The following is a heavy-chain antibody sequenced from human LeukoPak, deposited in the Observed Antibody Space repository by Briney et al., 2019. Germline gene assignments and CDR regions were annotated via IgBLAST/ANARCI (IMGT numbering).Heavy chain of an antibody. CDR1: GLTFSSYS. CDR3: ANLGYSSGWYSAATDY. CDR2: ISSSSSYI. D-gene: IGHD6-19*01. V-gene: IGHV3-21*01. Sequence: TGGSLRLSCAASGLTFSSYSMNWVRQAPGKGLEWVSSISSSSSYIYYADSVKGRFTISRDNAKNSLYLQMNSLRAEDTAVYYCANLGYSSGWYSAATDYWGQGTLVTVSS. J-gene: IGHJ4*02.